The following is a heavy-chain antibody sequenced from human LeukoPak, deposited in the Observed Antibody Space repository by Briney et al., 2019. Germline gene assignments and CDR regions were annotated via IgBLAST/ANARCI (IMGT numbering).Heavy chain of an antibody. CDR3: ARGRLEWGSWQLDY. CDR2: IYYSGST. J-gene: IGHJ4*02. CDR1: GGSITGYY. V-gene: IGHV4-59*01. Sequence: SETLSLTCAVYGGSITGYYWSWIRQTPGRGLEWIGYIYYSGSTNYNPSLKSRVTISVDTSKNQFSLKLSSVTAADTAVYYCARGRLEWGSWQLDYWGQGTLVTVSS. D-gene: IGHD3-3*01.